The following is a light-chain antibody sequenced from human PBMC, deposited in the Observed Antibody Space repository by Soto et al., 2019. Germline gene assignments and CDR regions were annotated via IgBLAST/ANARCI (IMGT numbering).Light chain of an antibody. CDR3: QQSYSTPVT. J-gene: IGKJ1*01. CDR1: SSISKY. CDR2: AAS. V-gene: IGKV1-39*01. Sequence: IQKTQSPSSLSASVGDRVTITXXGSSSISKYLNWYQQKPGKAPKLLIYAASSLQSGVPSRFSGSGSGTDFTLTISSLQPEDFATYYCQQSYSTPVTSGQRSKADIK.